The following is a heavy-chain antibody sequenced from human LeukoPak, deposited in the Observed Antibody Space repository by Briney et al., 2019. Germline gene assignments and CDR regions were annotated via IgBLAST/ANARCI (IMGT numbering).Heavy chain of an antibody. D-gene: IGHD3-10*01. V-gene: IGHV4-34*01. CDR1: GRSFSGYY. Sequence: SSDTLSLTCALYGRSFSGYYWSWIRQPPRKGLEWIGEINHSGSTNYNPSLKSRVTISVDTSKNQFSLKLSSVTAADTAVYYCARVRYYYGSGSYYQALTYYYYGMDVWGQGTTVTVSS. CDR3: ARVRYYYGSGSYYQALTYYYYGMDV. J-gene: IGHJ6*02. CDR2: INHSGST.